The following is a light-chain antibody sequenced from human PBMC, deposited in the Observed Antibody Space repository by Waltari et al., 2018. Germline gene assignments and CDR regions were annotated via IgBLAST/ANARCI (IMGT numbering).Light chain of an antibody. Sequence: EIVLTQSPGTLSLSPGERATLSCRASQGVSSSYVAWYQQKAGQAPRHLIYGSSSRATGIPDRVSGSGSGTDFTLTISRLEPEDFAVYYCQQYGSSPFTFGPGTKVDIK. CDR2: GSS. CDR3: QQYGSSPFT. J-gene: IGKJ3*01. V-gene: IGKV3-20*01. CDR1: QGVSSSY.